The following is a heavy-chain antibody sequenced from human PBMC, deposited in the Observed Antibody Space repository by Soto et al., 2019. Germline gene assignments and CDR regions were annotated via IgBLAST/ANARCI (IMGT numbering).Heavy chain of an antibody. D-gene: IGHD3-3*01. J-gene: IGHJ6*03. CDR2: MNPNSGNT. CDR3: ARDGTGGPYYDFWSGPYYYYYYMDV. Sequence: ASVKVSCKASGYTFTSYDINWVRQATGQGLEWMGWMNPNSGNTGYAQKFQGRVTMTRNTSISTAYMELSSLRSEDTAVYYCARDGTGGPYYDFWSGPYYYYYYMDVWGKGTTVTVS. V-gene: IGHV1-8*01. CDR1: GYTFTSYD.